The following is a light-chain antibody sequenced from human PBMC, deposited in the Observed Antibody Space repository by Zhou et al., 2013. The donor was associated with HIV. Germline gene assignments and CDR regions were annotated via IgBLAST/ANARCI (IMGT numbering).Light chain of an antibody. CDR1: QNINNW. CDR2: KAS. V-gene: IGKV1-5*03. Sequence: DIQMTQSPSTLSASVGDRVNIACRASQNINNWLAWYQQRPGKAPKLLIYKASSVQSGVPLRFSGSRSGTEFTLTINSLQADDSATYYCQQYNTYPITFGQGTRLEI. J-gene: IGKJ5*01. CDR3: QQYNTYPIT.